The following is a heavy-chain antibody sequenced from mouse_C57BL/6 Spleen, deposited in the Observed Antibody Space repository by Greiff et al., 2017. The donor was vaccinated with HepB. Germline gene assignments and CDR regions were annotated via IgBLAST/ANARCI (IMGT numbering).Heavy chain of an antibody. D-gene: IGHD2-3*01. Sequence: VQLQQSGPELVKPGASVKISCKASGCTFTDYYMNWVKQSHGKSLEWIGDINPNNGGTSYNQKFKGKATLTVDKSSSTAYMELRSLTSEDSAVYYCARSEDGSYFDYWGQGTTLTVSS. V-gene: IGHV1-26*01. CDR3: ARSEDGSYFDY. J-gene: IGHJ2*01. CDR1: GCTFTDYY. CDR2: INPNNGGT.